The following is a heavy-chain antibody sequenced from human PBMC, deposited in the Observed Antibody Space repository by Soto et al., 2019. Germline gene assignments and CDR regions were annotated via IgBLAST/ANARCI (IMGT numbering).Heavy chain of an antibody. J-gene: IGHJ4*02. CDR1: GGSISSYY. CDR3: ARTYYDYIWGSYRPYYFEY. D-gene: IGHD3-16*02. CDR2: IYYSGST. Sequence: SETLSLTCTVSGGSISSYYWSWIRQPPGKGLEWIGYIYYSGSTNYNPSLKSRVTISVDTSKNQFSLKLSSVTAADTAVYYCARTYYDYIWGSYRPYYFEYWGQGTLVTVSS. V-gene: IGHV4-59*01.